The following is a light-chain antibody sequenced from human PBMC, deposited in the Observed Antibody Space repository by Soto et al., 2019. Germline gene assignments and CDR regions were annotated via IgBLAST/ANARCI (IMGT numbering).Light chain of an antibody. CDR2: EVS. CDR3: ISYTSITTPV. J-gene: IGLJ2*01. V-gene: IGLV2-14*01. CDR1: SSDVGGYAY. Sequence: QSVLTQPASVSGSPGQSITISCTGTSSDVGGYAYVSWYQQYPGKAPKLVISEVSKRPSGVSHRFSGSRSGNTASLTISGLQAEDEADYYCISYTSITTPVFGGGTKLTVL.